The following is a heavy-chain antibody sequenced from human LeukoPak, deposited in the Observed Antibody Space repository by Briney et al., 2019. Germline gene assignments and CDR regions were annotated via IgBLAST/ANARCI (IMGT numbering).Heavy chain of an antibody. V-gene: IGHV3-33*01. D-gene: IGHD5-18*01. Sequence: GGSLRLSCAASGFTFSDYAIHWVRQAPGKGLEWVGFIWYDGSNNYHADSVKGRFTISRDNAKNSLYLQMNSLRAEDTAVYYCARDGGYSYGYPLDYWGQGTLVTVSS. CDR2: IWYDGSNN. CDR1: GFTFSDYA. CDR3: ARDGGYSYGYPLDY. J-gene: IGHJ4*02.